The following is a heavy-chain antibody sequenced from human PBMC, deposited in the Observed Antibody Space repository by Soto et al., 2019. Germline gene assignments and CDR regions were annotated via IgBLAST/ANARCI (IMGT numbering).Heavy chain of an antibody. CDR2: ISGSGGST. J-gene: IGHJ4*02. CDR3: AKDLLDYSEFDY. CDR1: GFTFSSYA. Sequence: EVQLLESGGGLVQPGGSLRLSCAASGFTFSSYAMSWVRQAPGKGLEWVSAISGSGGSTYYADSVKGRFTISRDNSKNTLDLQMNSLRGEDTAVYYCAKDLLDYSEFDYWGQGTLVTVSS. V-gene: IGHV3-23*01. D-gene: IGHD3-10*01.